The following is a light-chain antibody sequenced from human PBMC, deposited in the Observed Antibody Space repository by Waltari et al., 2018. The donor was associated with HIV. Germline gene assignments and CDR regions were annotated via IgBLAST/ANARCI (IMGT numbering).Light chain of an antibody. Sequence: QSVLTQPPSVSAAPGQKVTISCSGSSPNIGNNYVAWYQQPPGTAPNLLIYDNNKRPSGIPDRFSGSKSGTSATLGITGLQTGDEADYYCGTWDSSLSAGVFGGGTKLTVL. J-gene: IGLJ3*02. CDR3: GTWDSSLSAGV. V-gene: IGLV1-51*01. CDR1: SPNIGNNY. CDR2: DNN.